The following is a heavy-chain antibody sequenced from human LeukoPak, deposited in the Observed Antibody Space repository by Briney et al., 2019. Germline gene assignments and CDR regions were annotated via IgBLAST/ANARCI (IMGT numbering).Heavy chain of an antibody. Sequence: SETLSLTCTVSGGSISNYYWSWIRQPPGKGLEWIGYIYYSGSTNYNPSLKSRVTISVDTSKNQFSLKLSSVTAADTAVYYCARVTFGSGSYYKFTSWFDPWGQGTLVTVSS. J-gene: IGHJ5*02. CDR3: ARVTFGSGSYYKFTSWFDP. V-gene: IGHV4-59*01. CDR2: IYYSGST. D-gene: IGHD3-10*01. CDR1: GGSISNYY.